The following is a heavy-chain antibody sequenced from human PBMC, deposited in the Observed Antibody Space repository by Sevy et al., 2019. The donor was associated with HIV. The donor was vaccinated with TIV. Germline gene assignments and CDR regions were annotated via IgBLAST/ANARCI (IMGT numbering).Heavy chain of an antibody. D-gene: IGHD3-3*01. V-gene: IGHV3-21*01. J-gene: IGHJ6*02. CDR2: VFSSSSYI. CDR1: GFTFSSYN. Sequence: GGSLRLSCAASGFTFSSYNMNWVRQAPGKGLEWVSFVFSSSSYIYYADSVKGRFTISRDNAKDSLYLQMNSLRAEDTAVYYGARCKTILDGRYGMDVWGQGTTVTVSS. CDR3: ARCKTILDGRYGMDV.